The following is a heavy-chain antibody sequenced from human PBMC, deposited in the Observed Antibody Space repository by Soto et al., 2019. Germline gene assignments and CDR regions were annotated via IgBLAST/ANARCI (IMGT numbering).Heavy chain of an antibody. CDR1: GFTFSSYD. CDR2: ISYDGSDK. CDR3: AKDFRGVDIVPTRFDC. D-gene: IGHD5-12*01. V-gene: IGHV3-30*18. Sequence: QVQLVESGGGVVQPGRSLRLSCAASGFTFSSYDMHWVRRAPGKGLVWVAIISYDGSDKHYADSVKGRFTISRDNSENPLSLQMNSLRAEDTAVYFCAKDFRGVDIVPTRFDCWGQGTLVTVSS. J-gene: IGHJ4*02.